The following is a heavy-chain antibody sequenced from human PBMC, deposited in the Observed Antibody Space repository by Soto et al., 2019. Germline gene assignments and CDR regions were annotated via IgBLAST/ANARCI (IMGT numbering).Heavy chain of an antibody. CDR3: ARGRGNGWFYLDS. CDR1: GFTVSDNY. D-gene: IGHD6-19*01. Sequence: GGSLRLSCAASGFTVSDNYMSWVRRAPGKGLEWVSVLYSHGHTYYAESVKGRFTISRDNSKNTLYLQMSSLRVEDTAMYYCARGRGNGWFYLDSWGQGTLVTVS. J-gene: IGHJ4*02. CDR2: LYSHGHT. V-gene: IGHV3-53*01.